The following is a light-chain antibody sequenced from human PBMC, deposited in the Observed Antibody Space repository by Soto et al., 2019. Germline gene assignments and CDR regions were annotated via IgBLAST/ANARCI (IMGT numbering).Light chain of an antibody. Sequence: EMVLTQSPGTLSLSPGERATLSCRASQSISSNSLAWYQQKPGQAPRLFIYGASSWATGIPDRFSGSGSGTHFTLTISRLEPEDFALYYCHQYNNWPWTFGQGTKVDIK. J-gene: IGKJ1*01. V-gene: IGKV3-20*01. CDR1: QSISSNS. CDR2: GAS. CDR3: HQYNNWPWT.